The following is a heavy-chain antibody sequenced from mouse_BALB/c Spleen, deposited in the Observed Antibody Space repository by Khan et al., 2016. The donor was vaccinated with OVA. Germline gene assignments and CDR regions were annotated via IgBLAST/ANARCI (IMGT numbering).Heavy chain of an antibody. Sequence: EVELVESGGGLVQPGGSRKLSCAASGFTFSSFGMHWVRQAPEKGLEWVAYISSCSSTIYYADTVKGRFAISMDTPKDTLFLQMTSLRSEDTAMYYCATYGWGDWGAGTTVTVSS. V-gene: IGHV5-17*02. CDR3: ATYGWGD. D-gene: IGHD1-1*01. CDR1: GFTFSSFG. J-gene: IGHJ1*01. CDR2: ISSCSSTI.